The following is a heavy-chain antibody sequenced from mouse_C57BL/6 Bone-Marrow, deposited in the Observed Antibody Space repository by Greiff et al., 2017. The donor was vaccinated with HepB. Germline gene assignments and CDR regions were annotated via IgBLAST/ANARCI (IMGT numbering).Heavy chain of an antibody. CDR2: INPSSGYT. J-gene: IGHJ3*01. D-gene: IGHD1-3*01. CDR1: GYTFTSYT. Sequence: VKLVESGAELARPGASVKMSCKASGYTFTSYTMHWVKQRPGQGLEWIGYINPSSGYTKYNQKFKDKATLTADKSSSTAYMQLSSLTSEYSAVYDWAQQRASVAYGGQGTLITVTA. V-gene: IGHV1-4*01. CDR3: AQQRASVAY.